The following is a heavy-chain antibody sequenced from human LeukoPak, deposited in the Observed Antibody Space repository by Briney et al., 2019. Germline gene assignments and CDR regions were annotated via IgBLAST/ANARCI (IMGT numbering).Heavy chain of an antibody. J-gene: IGHJ4*02. CDR3: ARGVYIAAAQYGY. CDR1: GGSISSDY. D-gene: IGHD6-13*01. CDR2: IYYSGTT. Sequence: SETLSLTCTVSGGSISSDYWSWIRQPPGKGLEWIGYIYYSGTTNYNPSLKSRVTISVDTSKNQFSLKLSSVTAADTAVYYCARGVYIAAAQYGYWGQGTLVTVSS. V-gene: IGHV4-59*01.